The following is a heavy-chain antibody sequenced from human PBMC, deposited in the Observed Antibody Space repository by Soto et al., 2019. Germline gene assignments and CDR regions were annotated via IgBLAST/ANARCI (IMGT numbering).Heavy chain of an antibody. Sequence: SETLSLTCAVYGGSFSGYYWTWIRQSPEKGLEWIGEVNHSGTTYYNPSLKTRVTISVHTPKNQFSPKMSSVTAADTAVYYCARGIGYCSSINCYSSRRLRFDSWGQGTLVTV. CDR2: VNHSGTT. CDR3: ARGIGYCSSINCYSSRRLRFDS. J-gene: IGHJ4*02. D-gene: IGHD2-2*01. CDR1: GGSFSGYY. V-gene: IGHV4-34*01.